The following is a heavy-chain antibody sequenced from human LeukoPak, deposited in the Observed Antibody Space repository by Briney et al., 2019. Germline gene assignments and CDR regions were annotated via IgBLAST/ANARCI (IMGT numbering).Heavy chain of an antibody. D-gene: IGHD3-3*01. CDR1: GGSISSSSYY. V-gene: IGHV4-39*07. J-gene: IGHJ4*02. CDR3: ASHYYDFWSGYY. Sequence: PSETLSLTCTVSGGSISSSSYYWGWIRQPPGKGLEWIGSIYHSGSTYYNPSLKSRVTISVDTSKNQFSLKLSSVTAADTAVYYCASHYYDFWSGYYWGQGTLVTVSS. CDR2: IYHSGST.